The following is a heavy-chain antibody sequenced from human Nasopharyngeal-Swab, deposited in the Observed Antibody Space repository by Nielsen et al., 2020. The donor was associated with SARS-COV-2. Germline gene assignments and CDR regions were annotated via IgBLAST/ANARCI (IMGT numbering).Heavy chain of an antibody. J-gene: IGHJ4*02. D-gene: IGHD7-27*01. CDR2: ISYDGSNK. CDR1: GFTFSSYG. CDR3: AKDFLAGPGYFDY. V-gene: IGHV3-30*18. Sequence: GSLRLSCAASGFTFSSYGMHWVRQAPGKGLEWVAVISYDGSNKYYADSVKGRFTISRDNSKNTLYLQMNSLRAEDTAVYYCAKDFLAGPGYFDYWGQGTLVTVSS.